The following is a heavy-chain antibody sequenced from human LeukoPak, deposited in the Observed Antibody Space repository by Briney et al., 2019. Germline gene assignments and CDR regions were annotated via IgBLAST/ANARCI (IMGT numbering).Heavy chain of an antibody. D-gene: IGHD2-15*01. V-gene: IGHV4-34*01. CDR2: INHSGST. CDR1: GGSFSGYY. J-gene: IGHJ3*02. CDR3: ARGEKPSTPRGGQTFDI. Sequence: PSETLPLTCAVYGGSFSGYYCSWIRQPPGKGLEWIGEINHSGSTNYNPSLKSRVTISVDTSKNQFSLKLSSVTAADTAVYYCARGEKPSTPRGGQTFDIWGQGTMVTVSS.